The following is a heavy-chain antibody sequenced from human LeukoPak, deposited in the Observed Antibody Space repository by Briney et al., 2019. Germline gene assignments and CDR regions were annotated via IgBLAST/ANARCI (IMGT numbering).Heavy chain of an antibody. V-gene: IGHV4-59*08. D-gene: IGHD4-17*01. J-gene: IGHJ5*02. CDR3: ARHLVYYGDYVYNWFDP. CDR2: IYYSGST. Sequence: SETLSLTCTVSGGSISSYYWSWIRQPPGKGLEWIGYIYYSGSTNYNPSPKSRVTISVDTSKNQFSLKLSSVTAADTAVYYCARHLVYYGDYVYNWFDPWGQGTLVTVSS. CDR1: GGSISSYY.